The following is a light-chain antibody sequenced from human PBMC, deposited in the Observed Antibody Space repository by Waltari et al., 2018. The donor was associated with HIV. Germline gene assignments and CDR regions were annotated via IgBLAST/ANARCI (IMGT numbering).Light chain of an antibody. CDR2: KDT. Sequence: SFELTQPPSVSVSPGQTARITCSGDALATQYPYWYQQKPGQAPVGVIYKDTERPSGIPERFSGSSSGTTVTLTISGVQSEDEADYYCQSADTGGTRVFGPGTKVTVL. J-gene: IGLJ1*01. CDR1: ALATQY. V-gene: IGLV3-25*03. CDR3: QSADTGGTRV.